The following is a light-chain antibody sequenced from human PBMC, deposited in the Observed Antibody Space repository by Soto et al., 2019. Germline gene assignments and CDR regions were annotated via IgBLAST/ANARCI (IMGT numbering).Light chain of an antibody. Sequence: QSALTQPASVSGSPGQSITISCTGTSSVVGAYNYDSWYQQYPGEAPKVIIYDVSHRPAGVSNRFSGSKSGNTASLTISGLQTQDEADYYCSSYTSATTYVFGTGTNVTVL. CDR3: SSYTSATTYV. V-gene: IGLV2-14*01. J-gene: IGLJ1*01. CDR1: SSVVGAYNY. CDR2: DVS.